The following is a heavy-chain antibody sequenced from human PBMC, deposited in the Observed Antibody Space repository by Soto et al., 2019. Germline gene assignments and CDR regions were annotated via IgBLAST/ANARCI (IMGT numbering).Heavy chain of an antibody. CDR2: ISSSGSTI. Sequence: EVQLVESGGGLVQPGGSLRLSCAASGFTFSSYEMNWVRQAPGKGLEWVSYISSSGSTIYYADSVKGRFTISRDNAKNSVYRQMNSLRAEDTAVYYCARGQYSGGGGYFDYWGQETLVTVSS. CDR3: ARGQYSGGGGYFDY. CDR1: GFTFSSYE. J-gene: IGHJ4*02. V-gene: IGHV3-48*03. D-gene: IGHD1-26*01.